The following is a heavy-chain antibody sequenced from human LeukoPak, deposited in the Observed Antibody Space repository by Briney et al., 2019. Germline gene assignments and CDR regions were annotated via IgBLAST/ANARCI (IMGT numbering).Heavy chain of an antibody. D-gene: IGHD3-22*01. CDR2: INHSGST. CDR3: ARGRRYYDSSGYYSFYFDY. Sequence: SETLSLTCAVYGGSFSGYYWSWIRQPPGKGLEWIGEINHSGSTNYNPSLKSRVTISVDTSKNQFSLKLSSVTAADTAVYYCARGRRYYDSSGYYSFYFDYWGQGTLVTVSS. V-gene: IGHV4-34*01. J-gene: IGHJ4*02. CDR1: GGSFSGYY.